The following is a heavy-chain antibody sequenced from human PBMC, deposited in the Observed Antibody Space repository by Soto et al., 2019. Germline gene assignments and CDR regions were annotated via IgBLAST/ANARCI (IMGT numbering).Heavy chain of an antibody. J-gene: IGHJ3*02. CDR1: GFTFSSYA. V-gene: IGHV3-23*01. CDR3: AEIAAAGDAVDI. CDR2: ISGSGGST. Sequence: EVQLLESGGGLVQPGGSLRLSCAASGFTFSSYAMSWVRQAPGKGLEGVSAISGSGGSTYYADSVKGRFTISRDNSKNTLYLQMNSLRAEDTAVYYCAEIAAAGDAVDIGGQGTMVTVSS. D-gene: IGHD6-13*01.